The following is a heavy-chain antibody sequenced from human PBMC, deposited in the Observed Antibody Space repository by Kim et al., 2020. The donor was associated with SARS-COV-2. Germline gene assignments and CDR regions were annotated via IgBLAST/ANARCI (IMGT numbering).Heavy chain of an antibody. CDR2: IKSKTDGGTT. CDR1: GFTFSNAW. D-gene: IGHD3-10*01. J-gene: IGHJ6*02. Sequence: GGSLRLSCAASGFTFSNAWMSWVRQAPGKGLEWVGRIKSKTDGGTTDYAAPVKGRFTISRDDSKNTLYLQMNSLKTEDTAVYYCTTEGTVRGVSYYYYGMDVWGQGTTVTVSS. V-gene: IGHV3-15*01. CDR3: TTEGTVRGVSYYYYGMDV.